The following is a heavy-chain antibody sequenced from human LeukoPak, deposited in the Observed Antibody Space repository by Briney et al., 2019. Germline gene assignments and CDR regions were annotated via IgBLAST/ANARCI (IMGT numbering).Heavy chain of an antibody. CDR3: ARGYEGYLDY. J-gene: IGHJ4*02. CDR1: GESFNVYF. V-gene: IGHV4-34*01. D-gene: IGHD3-3*01. Sequence: SETLSLTCTVYGESFNVYFWSWIRQPPGRGLEWIGEINHIGRTNSDPSVKSRVTMSIDTSKNQFSLKLTSVSAADTAVYYCARGYEGYLDYWGQGTLVTVSS. CDR2: INHIGRT.